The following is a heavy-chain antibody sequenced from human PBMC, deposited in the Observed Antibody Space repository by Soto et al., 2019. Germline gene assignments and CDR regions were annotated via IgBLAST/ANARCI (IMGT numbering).Heavy chain of an antibody. D-gene: IGHD2-2*01. CDR1: GYTFTSYY. CDR3: ARDQDTANIVVVPAARPHNWFDP. J-gene: IGHJ5*02. CDR2: INPSGGST. V-gene: IGHV1-46*03. Sequence: ASVKVSCKASGYTFTSYYMHWVRQAPGQGLEWMGIINPSGGSTSYAQKFQGRVTMTRDTSTSTVYMELSSLRSEDTAVYYCARDQDTANIVVVPAARPHNWFDPWGQGTLVTVSS.